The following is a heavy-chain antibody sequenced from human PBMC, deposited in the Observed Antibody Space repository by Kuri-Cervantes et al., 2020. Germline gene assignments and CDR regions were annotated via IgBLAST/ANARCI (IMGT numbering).Heavy chain of an antibody. D-gene: IGHD3-16*01. J-gene: IGHJ6*02. CDR2: IKADGSEK. CDR1: GFTFSSYW. CDR3: LRNYGGV. Sequence: SMKFSCAACGFTFSSYWMSWVRQAPGKGLECVANIKADGSEKNYADSVKGRFTISRDNDKDLLYPQMNSLRAEETAVYYCLRNYGGVWGQGTTVTVSS. V-gene: IGHV3-7*01.